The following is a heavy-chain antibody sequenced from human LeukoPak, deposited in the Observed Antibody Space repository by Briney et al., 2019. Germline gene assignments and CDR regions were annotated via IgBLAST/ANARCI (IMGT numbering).Heavy chain of an antibody. J-gene: IGHJ4*02. Sequence: ASVKVSCKASGYTLTGYYMHWVRQAPGQGLEWMGRINPNSGGTNYAQKFQGRVTMTRDTSISTAYMELSRLGSDDTAVYYCARVYYYDSSGYYFGDYFDYWGQGTLVTVSS. V-gene: IGHV1-2*06. D-gene: IGHD3-22*01. CDR3: ARVYYYDSSGYYFGDYFDY. CDR2: INPNSGGT. CDR1: GYTLTGYY.